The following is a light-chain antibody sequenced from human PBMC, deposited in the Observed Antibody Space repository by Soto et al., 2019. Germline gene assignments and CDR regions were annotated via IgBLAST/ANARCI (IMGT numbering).Light chain of an antibody. Sequence: DIVMTQTALSSPVTLGQPASISCRSSESLVHDNGNTYLSWLQQRPGQPPKLLIYQVSNRFPGAPDRFSVSGAGTDFTLTISRVEVDDVELYYCMQATHFHWTLGQGTKVDIK. V-gene: IGKV2-24*01. CDR2: QVS. CDR1: ESLVHDNGNTY. CDR3: MQATHFHWT. J-gene: IGKJ1*01.